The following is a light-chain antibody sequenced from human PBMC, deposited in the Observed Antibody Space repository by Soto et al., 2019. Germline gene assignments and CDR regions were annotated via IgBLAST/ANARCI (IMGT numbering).Light chain of an antibody. J-gene: IGKJ3*01. CDR2: GAS. V-gene: IGKV3-15*01. CDR1: QSVSSN. Sequence: EIVMTQSPATLSVSPGERDTLSCRASQSVSSNLAWYQQKPGQAPRLLIYGASTRATGIPARFSGSRSGTEFTLTISRLQSEDFAVYYCHQYNNWPPWTFGPGTKVDIK. CDR3: HQYNNWPPWT.